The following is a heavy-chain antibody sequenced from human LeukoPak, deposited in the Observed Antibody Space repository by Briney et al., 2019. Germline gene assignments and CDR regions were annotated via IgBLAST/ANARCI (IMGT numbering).Heavy chain of an antibody. CDR1: GGSIRSYY. J-gene: IGHJ2*01. CDR3: ARDARNYYDSSGYYLSFDL. D-gene: IGHD3-22*01. CDR2: IYYSGST. Sequence: SETLSLTCTVSGGSIRSYYWSWIRQSPGKGLELIGYIYYSGSTNYNPSLKSRVTISVDTSKNQFSLKLSSVTAADTAVYYCARDARNYYDSSGYYLSFDLWGRGTLVTVSS. V-gene: IGHV4-59*01.